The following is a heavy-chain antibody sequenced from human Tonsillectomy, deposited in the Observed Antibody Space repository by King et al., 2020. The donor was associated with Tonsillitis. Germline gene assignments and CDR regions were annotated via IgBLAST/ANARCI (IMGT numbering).Heavy chain of an antibody. CDR3: ARESFAIPFDI. J-gene: IGHJ3*02. CDR1: GYTFTGYY. V-gene: IGHV1-2*02. D-gene: IGHD3-3*01. CDR2: INPNSRGT. Sequence: VQLVESGAEVKKPGASVKVSCKAAGYTFTGYYMHWVRQAPGQGLEWMGWINPNSRGTNYAQKFQGRFTKTRDTSISTAYMELSRLRSDETAVYYCARESFAIPFDIWGQGTMVTVSS.